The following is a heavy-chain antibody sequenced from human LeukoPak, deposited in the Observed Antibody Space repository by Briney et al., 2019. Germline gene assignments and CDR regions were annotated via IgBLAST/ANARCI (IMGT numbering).Heavy chain of an antibody. CDR2: INHRGST. D-gene: IGHD2-15*01. J-gene: IGHJ4*02. CDR1: GGSFSGYY. Sequence: SSETLSLTCAVYGGSFSGYYWSWIRQPPGKGLEWIGEINHRGSTNYNPSLKSRVTVSLDTSKNQFSLKLSSVTAADTAVYYCARAPGAALDWGQGILVTVSS. CDR3: ARAPGAALD. V-gene: IGHV4-34*01.